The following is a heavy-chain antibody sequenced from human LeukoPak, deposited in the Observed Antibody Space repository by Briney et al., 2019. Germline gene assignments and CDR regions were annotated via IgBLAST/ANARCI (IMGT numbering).Heavy chain of an antibody. D-gene: IGHD4-17*01. J-gene: IGHJ1*01. V-gene: IGHV3-21*01. CDR1: GFTFSHYS. CDR3: ARGIRDYDDQLGYFQH. Sequence: GGSQRLSCAASGFTFSHYSMNWVRQAPGKGLEWVSSISSSSSYIYYADSVKGRFTISRDNAKNSLYLQMNSLRAEDTAVYYCARGIRDYDDQLGYFQHWGQGTLVTVSS. CDR2: ISSSSSYI.